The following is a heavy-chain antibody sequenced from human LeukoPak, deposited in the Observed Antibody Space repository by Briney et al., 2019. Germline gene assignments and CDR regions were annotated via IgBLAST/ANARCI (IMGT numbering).Heavy chain of an antibody. CDR3: ARDPSGRYGVY. Sequence: GGSLRLSCAASGFTFSRDWMTWVRQAPGKGLEWVANIKQDGSEKHYADSVKGRFTISRDNAKNSLYLQMNSLRAEDTAVYYCARDPSGRYGVYWGQGTLVTVSS. CDR2: IKQDGSEK. V-gene: IGHV3-7*01. CDR1: GFTFSRDW. J-gene: IGHJ4*02. D-gene: IGHD1-26*01.